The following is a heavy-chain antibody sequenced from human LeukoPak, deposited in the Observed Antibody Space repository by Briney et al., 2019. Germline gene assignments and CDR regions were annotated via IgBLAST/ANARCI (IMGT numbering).Heavy chain of an antibody. J-gene: IGHJ5*02. D-gene: IGHD3-3*01. V-gene: IGHV5-51*01. CDR1: GYSFTNYW. CDR3: ARQAMYYDFWSGYYGFDP. CDR2: VYPGDTYT. Sequence: GESLKISCEGSGYSFTNYWIVWVRQTPGKGLQWMGMVYPGDTYTRYSPSFQGQVTVSADKSINTAYFQWSSLKASDTAMYYCARQAMYYDFWSGYYGFDPWGQGTLVTVSS.